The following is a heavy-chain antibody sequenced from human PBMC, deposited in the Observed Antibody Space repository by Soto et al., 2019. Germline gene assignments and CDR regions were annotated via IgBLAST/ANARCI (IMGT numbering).Heavy chain of an antibody. J-gene: IGHJ4*02. V-gene: IGHV4-4*02. CDR1: GVSISSHDW. CDR3: ASVLSGWDFYAF. CDR2: SHQSGNT. D-gene: IGHD3-3*01. Sequence: QVQLQESGPGLVKPSGTLSLTCAVSGVSISSHDWWTWVRQPPGKGLEWIGESHQSGNTNYNSSLERRATLSVDTSKTQFSLKLTSVTVADTAVYYGASVLSGWDFYAFWGQGTLVTVSS.